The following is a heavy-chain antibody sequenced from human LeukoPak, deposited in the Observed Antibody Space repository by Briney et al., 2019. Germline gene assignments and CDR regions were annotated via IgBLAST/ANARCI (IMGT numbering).Heavy chain of an antibody. J-gene: IGHJ4*02. CDR3: ACRLPPDY. V-gene: IGHV4-59*08. CDR2: IYYSGSA. CDR1: GGSISSYY. D-gene: IGHD5/OR15-5a*01. Sequence: SETLALTCTVSGGSISSYYWSWIRQPPGKGLEWIGYIYYSGSANYNPSLKSRVTISVDTSKNQFSLKLSSVTAADTSVYYCACRLPPDYWGQGTLVTVSS.